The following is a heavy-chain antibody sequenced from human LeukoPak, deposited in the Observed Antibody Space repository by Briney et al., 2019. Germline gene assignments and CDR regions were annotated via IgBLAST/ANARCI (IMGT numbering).Heavy chain of an antibody. Sequence: GGSLRLSCAASGLTVSSNYMSWVRQGPGKGLEWVSVIYSGGDTYYADSVKGRFTISRDNSKNTLYLQMNSPRAEDTAVYYCAREPKRASGYYGMDGWGQGTTVTVSS. V-gene: IGHV3-66*01. CDR1: GLTVSSNY. J-gene: IGHJ6*02. CDR2: IYSGGDT. D-gene: IGHD1-26*01. CDR3: AREPKRASGYYGMDG.